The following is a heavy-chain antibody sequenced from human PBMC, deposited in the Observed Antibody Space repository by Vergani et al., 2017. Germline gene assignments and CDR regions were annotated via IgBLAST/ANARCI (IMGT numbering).Heavy chain of an antibody. V-gene: IGHV4-38-2*01. CDR3: ARSIVSRNPPDYFDN. J-gene: IGHJ4*02. D-gene: IGHD1-14*01. CDR2: VHRNGNT. Sequence: QVDLQESGPGLVKSSETLSLNCAVSGYSVGSGYYWGWIRQPPGRGLEWIGCVHRNGNTYYTSSLRSRATISRDTSKNQFSLRLTSVTAADTAVYYCARSIVSRNPPDYFDNWGQGTLVTVSS. CDR1: GYSVGSGYY.